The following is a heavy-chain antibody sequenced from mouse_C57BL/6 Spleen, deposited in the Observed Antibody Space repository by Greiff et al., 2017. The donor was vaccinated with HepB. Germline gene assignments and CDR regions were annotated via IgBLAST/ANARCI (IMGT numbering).Heavy chain of an antibody. D-gene: IGHD1-1*01. CDR3: SREGDYYYGSSWYFDV. V-gene: IGHV1-78*01. Sequence: QVQLQESDAELVKPGASVKISCKVSVYTFTDHTIHWMKQRPEQGLEWIGYIYPRDGSTKYNEKFKGKATLTADKSSSTAYMQLNSLTSEDSAVYFCSREGDYYYGSSWYFDVWGTGTTVTVSS. CDR1: VYTFTDHT. J-gene: IGHJ1*03. CDR2: IYPRDGST.